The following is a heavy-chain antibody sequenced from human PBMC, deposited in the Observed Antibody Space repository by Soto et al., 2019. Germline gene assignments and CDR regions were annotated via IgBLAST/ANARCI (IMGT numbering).Heavy chain of an antibody. CDR1: GGSTSSGDYY. D-gene: IGHD3-22*01. CDR2: IYYSGST. Sequence: SETLSLTCTVSGGSTSSGDYYWSWIRQPPGKGLEWIGYIYYSGSTYYNPSLKSRVTISVDTSKNQFSLKLSSVTAADTAVYYCARNPTPNYYVSSGPVTETNYFDYWGQGTLVTVSS. CDR3: ARNPTPNYYVSSGPVTETNYFDY. J-gene: IGHJ4*02. V-gene: IGHV4-30-4*01.